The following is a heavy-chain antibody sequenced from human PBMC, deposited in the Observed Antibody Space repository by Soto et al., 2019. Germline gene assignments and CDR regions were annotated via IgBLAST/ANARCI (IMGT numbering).Heavy chain of an antibody. V-gene: IGHV3-23*01. D-gene: IGHD2-2*01. Sequence: EVQLLESGGGLVQPGGSLRLSCVASGHTFHNYAMSWVRQAPGKGLEWVSGISGSGGSTYYADSVRGRFTISRDDSKNTLYLQKNSLRAEDTAVYYCAKVPRGIGVVPAALNWGQGTLVTVSS. CDR1: GHTFHNYA. CDR2: ISGSGGST. CDR3: AKVPRGIGVVPAALN. J-gene: IGHJ4*02.